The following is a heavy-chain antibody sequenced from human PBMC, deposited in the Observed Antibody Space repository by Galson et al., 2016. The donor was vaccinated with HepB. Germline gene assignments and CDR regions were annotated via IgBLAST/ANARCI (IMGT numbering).Heavy chain of an antibody. V-gene: IGHV4-59*01. CDR3: ARGGWLRMNYYFDY. J-gene: IGHJ4*02. D-gene: IGHD5-12*01. CDR2: IYYSGST. Sequence: TCTVSGGSIRSYYWSWIRQPPGKGLEWIGYIYYSGSTNYNPSLKSRVTISIDTSKNQFSLKLSSVTAADTAVYSCARGGWLRMNYYFDYWGQGTLVTVSS. CDR1: GGSIRSYY.